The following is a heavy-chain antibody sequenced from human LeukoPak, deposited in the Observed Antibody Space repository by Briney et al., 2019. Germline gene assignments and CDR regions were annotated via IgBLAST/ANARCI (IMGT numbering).Heavy chain of an antibody. Sequence: GASVKVSCKASGYTFRSYTINWVRQAPGQGLEWMGWISAYNGNTNYAQKLQGRVTMTTDTSTSTAYMELRSLRSDDTAVYYCARDLDCSGGSCYFVGDYWGQGTLVTVSS. CDR1: GYTFRSYT. CDR2: ISAYNGNT. V-gene: IGHV1-18*01. D-gene: IGHD2-15*01. J-gene: IGHJ4*02. CDR3: ARDLDCSGGSCYFVGDY.